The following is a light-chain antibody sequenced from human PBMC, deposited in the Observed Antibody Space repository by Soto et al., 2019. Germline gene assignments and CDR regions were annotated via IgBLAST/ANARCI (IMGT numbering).Light chain of an antibody. V-gene: IGLV3-1*01. CDR1: KLGAKY. Sequence: SYELTQPPSVSVSPGQTASITCSGDKLGAKYACWYQQKPGQSPVLVIYQDSKRPSGFPDRFSGSHSGNTATLTSSGIPAIDEADYYCQAWDRSTGSGVFGGRTKLTVL. CDR3: QAWDRSTGSGV. J-gene: IGLJ2*01. CDR2: QDS.